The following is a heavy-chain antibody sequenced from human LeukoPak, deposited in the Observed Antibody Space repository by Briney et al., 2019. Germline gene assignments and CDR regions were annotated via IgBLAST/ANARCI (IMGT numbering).Heavy chain of an antibody. D-gene: IGHD6-13*01. CDR1: GGSVSSSYY. CDR3: ARGVKSAAGAFDY. V-gene: IGHV4-39*07. J-gene: IGHJ4*02. Sequence: SETLSLTCTVSGGSVSSSYYWGWIRQPPGKGLEWIGSIYYSGSTYYNPSLKSRVTISVDTSKNRFSLKLSSVTAADTAVYYCARGVKSAAGAFDYWGQGTLVTVSS. CDR2: IYYSGST.